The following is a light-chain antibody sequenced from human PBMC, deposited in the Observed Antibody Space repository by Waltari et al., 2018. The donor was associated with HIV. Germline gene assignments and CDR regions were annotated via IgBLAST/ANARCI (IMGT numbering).Light chain of an antibody. V-gene: IGLV1-51*01. CDR3: GTWDSSLSAVV. J-gene: IGLJ2*01. CDR2: DQN. Sequence: QSVLTQPPSVSAAPGQKVTISCSGSTSNIGNNYVSWYQQLPGTAPKLLISDQNKRPAGIPDRFAGSKSGTAATLGITGLQTGDEADYYCGTWDSSLSAVVFGGGTKLTVL. CDR1: TSNIGNNY.